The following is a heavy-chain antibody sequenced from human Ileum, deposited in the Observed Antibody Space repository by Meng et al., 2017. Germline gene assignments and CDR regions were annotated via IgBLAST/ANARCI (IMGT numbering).Heavy chain of an antibody. J-gene: IGHJ4*02. Sequence: GESLKISCKGSGYSFTNYWVGWVRQAPGQGLEWMGWINPNSGGTNYAQKFQGRVTMTRDTSISTAYMELSRLRSDDTAVYYCARGEGTLGHIAVAFDYWGQGTLVTVSS. CDR1: GYSFTNYW. CDR2: INPNSGGT. CDR3: ARGEGTLGHIAVAFDY. V-gene: IGHV1-2*02. D-gene: IGHD6-19*01.